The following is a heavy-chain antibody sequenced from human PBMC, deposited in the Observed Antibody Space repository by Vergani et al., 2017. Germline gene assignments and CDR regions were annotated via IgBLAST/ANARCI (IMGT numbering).Heavy chain of an antibody. D-gene: IGHD3-22*01. CDR1: GFIFSNYW. V-gene: IGHV3-7*03. CDR3: AGPQGTSAYYYGGFDY. CDR2: IKQDGREE. Sequence: EVQLVESGGGLVQPGGSLRLSCVGSGFIFSNYWMSWVRQVPGKGLEWVANIKQDGREEYYVDSVKGRFTISRDNAKNSLYLQMNSLTAEDTAIYYCAGPQGTSAYYYGGFDYWGQGILVTVSS. J-gene: IGHJ4*02.